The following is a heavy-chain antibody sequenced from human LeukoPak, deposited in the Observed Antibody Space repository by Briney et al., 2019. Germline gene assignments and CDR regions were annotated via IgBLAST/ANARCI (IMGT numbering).Heavy chain of an antibody. J-gene: IGHJ4*02. Sequence: GVSLRLSCAASGFTFSSYSMNWVRQAPGKGLEWVSSISSSSSYIYYADSVKGRFTISRDNAKNSLYLQMNSLRAEDTAVYYCASGGYALGIRKDPFDYWGQGTLVTVSS. CDR1: GFTFSSYS. CDR3: ASGGYALGIRKDPFDY. CDR2: ISSSSSYI. V-gene: IGHV3-21*01. D-gene: IGHD7-27*01.